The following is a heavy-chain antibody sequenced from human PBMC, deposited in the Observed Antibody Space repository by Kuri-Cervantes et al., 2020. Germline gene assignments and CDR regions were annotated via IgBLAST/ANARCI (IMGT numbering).Heavy chain of an antibody. CDR2: ISSSSSYI. V-gene: IGHV3-21*01. J-gene: IGHJ4*02. Sequence: GESLKISCTASGFTFDEYGMSWVRQVPGKGLEWVSSISSSSSYIYYADSVKGRFTISRDNAKNSLYLQMNSLRAEDTAVYYCAREEQWLSCDYWGQGTLVTVSS. D-gene: IGHD6-19*01. CDR1: GFTFDEYG. CDR3: AREEQWLSCDY.